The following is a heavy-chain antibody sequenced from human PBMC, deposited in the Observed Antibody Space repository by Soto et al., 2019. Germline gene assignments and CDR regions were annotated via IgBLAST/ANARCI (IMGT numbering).Heavy chain of an antibody. CDR2: IYYSGST. CDR3: ARANVRYCSGGSCYGSLYYYYYMDV. Sequence: PSETLSLTCTVSGGSISSYYWSWIRQPPGKGLEWIGYIYYSGSTSYNPSLKSRVTISVDTSKNQFSLKLSSVTAADTAVYYCARANVRYCSGGSCYGSLYYYYYMDVWGKGTTVTVSS. CDR1: GGSISSYY. D-gene: IGHD2-15*01. J-gene: IGHJ6*03. V-gene: IGHV4-59*01.